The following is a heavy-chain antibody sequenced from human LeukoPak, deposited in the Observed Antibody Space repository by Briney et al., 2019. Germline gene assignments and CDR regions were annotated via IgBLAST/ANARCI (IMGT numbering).Heavy chain of an antibody. J-gene: IGHJ4*02. Sequence: GGSLRLSCAASGFTFSSYAMSWVRQAPGKGLEWVSAISGSGGSTYYADSVKGRFTISRDNSKNTLYLQMNSLRAENTAVYYCAKRGGPSYYAPPGPYYFDYWGQGTLVTVSS. CDR2: ISGSGGST. CDR1: GFTFSSYA. CDR3: AKRGGPSYYAPPGPYYFDY. D-gene: IGHD3-10*01. V-gene: IGHV3-23*01.